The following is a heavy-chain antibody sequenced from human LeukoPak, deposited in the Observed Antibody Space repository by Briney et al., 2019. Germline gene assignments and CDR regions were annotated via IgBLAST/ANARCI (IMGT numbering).Heavy chain of an antibody. D-gene: IGHD3-22*01. CDR2: ISYSGSI. V-gene: IGHV3-11*04. J-gene: IGHJ3*02. Sequence: GGALSLSCAASGFTFSDNYMSWIRQAPGKGLEGVSYISYSGSIYYADSVKGRFTISRDNAKNSLYLQMYRLRAEDTAVYYCARDWRDSSGKFPNDAFDIWGQGTMVTVSS. CDR3: ARDWRDSSGKFPNDAFDI. CDR1: GFTFSDNY.